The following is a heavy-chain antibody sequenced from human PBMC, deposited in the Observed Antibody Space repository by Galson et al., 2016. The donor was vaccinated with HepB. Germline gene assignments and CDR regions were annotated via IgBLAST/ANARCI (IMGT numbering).Heavy chain of an antibody. Sequence: SVKVSCKASGYTFTSYGITWVRQAPGQGLEWMGWISGYTGNTDYARKLQGRVTMTTDTSTSTAYMELRSLRSDDTAVYYCARGRGFENWGQGTLVIVSS. CDR3: ARGRGFEN. CDR1: GYTFTSYG. CDR2: ISGYTGNT. V-gene: IGHV1-18*04. D-gene: IGHD3-10*01. J-gene: IGHJ4*02.